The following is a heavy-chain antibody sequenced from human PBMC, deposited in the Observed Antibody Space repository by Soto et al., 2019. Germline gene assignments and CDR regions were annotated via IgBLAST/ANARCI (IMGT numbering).Heavy chain of an antibody. Sequence: QVQLLQSGAEVKKPGSSVKLSCKTSGGTFRNYAINWVRQAPGQGLEWMGGSIPVFGTANYAQTFQGRFTTTADESTSTAYMELSSLRSEDTAVYYCAIPLPKQQLVRGAFDHWGQGTLVTVAS. D-gene: IGHD6-13*01. J-gene: IGHJ4*02. CDR1: GGTFRNYA. CDR2: SIPVFGTA. CDR3: AIPLPKQQLVRGAFDH. V-gene: IGHV1-69*01.